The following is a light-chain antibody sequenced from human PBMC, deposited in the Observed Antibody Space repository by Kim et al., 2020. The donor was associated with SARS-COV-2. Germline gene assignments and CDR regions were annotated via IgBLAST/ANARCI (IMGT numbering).Light chain of an antibody. CDR3: CSYAGSSTSVV. J-gene: IGLJ2*01. CDR1: SSDVGSYNL. CDR2: EVS. Sequence: STTSSWTGTSSDVGSYNLVSWYQQHPGKAPKLMIYEVSKRPSGVSNRFSGSKSGNTASLTISGLQAEDEAEYYCCSYAGSSTSVVFGGGTQLTVL. V-gene: IGLV2-23*02.